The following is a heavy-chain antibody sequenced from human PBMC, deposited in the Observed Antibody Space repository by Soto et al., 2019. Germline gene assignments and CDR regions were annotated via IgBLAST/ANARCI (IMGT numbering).Heavy chain of an antibody. J-gene: IGHJ4*02. CDR3: AKMGAPFDY. V-gene: IGHV3-30*18. Sequence: PGGSLRLSCAASGFTFSSYGMHWVRQAPGKGLEWVAVISYDGSNKYYADSVKGRFTISRDNSKNTLYLQMNSLRAEDTAVYYCAKMGAPFDYWGQGTLVTVPQ. CDR1: GFTFSSYG. CDR2: ISYDGSNK. D-gene: IGHD3-16*01.